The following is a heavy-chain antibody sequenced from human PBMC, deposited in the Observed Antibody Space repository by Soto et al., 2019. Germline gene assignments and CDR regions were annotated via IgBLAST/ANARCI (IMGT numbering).Heavy chain of an antibody. J-gene: IGHJ4*01. Sequence: SETLSLTCTVSGGSIRSSDYYWTWIRQPPGKGLEWIGYIYYSGSANYNPSLKSRVTISVDTSRNQFSLKVNSVTVADTAVYYCARRSHTNWPAYWGHGTQVTVSS. CDR1: GGSIRSSDYY. CDR3: ARRSHTNWPAY. D-gene: IGHD2-8*01. CDR2: IYYSGSA. V-gene: IGHV4-30-4*01.